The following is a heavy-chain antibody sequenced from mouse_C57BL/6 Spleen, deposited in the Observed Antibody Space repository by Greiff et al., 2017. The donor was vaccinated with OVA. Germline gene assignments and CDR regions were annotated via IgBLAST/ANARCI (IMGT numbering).Heavy chain of an antibody. V-gene: IGHV1-22*01. J-gene: IGHJ4*01. CDR1: GYTFTDYN. Sequence: VQLKESGPELVKPGASVKMSCKASGYTFTDYNMHWVKQSHGKSLEWIGYINPNNGGTSYNQKFKGKATLTVNKSSSTAYMELRSLTSEDSAVYYCARENYYGSSYGYYAMDYWGQGTSVTVSS. CDR2: INPNNGGT. D-gene: IGHD1-1*01. CDR3: ARENYYGSSYGYYAMDY.